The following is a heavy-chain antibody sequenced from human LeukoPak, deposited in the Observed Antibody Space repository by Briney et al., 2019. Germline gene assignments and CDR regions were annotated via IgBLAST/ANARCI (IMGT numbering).Heavy chain of an antibody. Sequence: SETLSLTCAVYGGSFSGYYWSWIRQPPGKGLEWIGEINHSGSTNYNPSLKSRVTISVDTSKNQFSLKLSSVTAADTAVYYCARHGLGMIPVGKAFDIWGQGTMVTVSS. CDR3: ARHGLGMIPVGKAFDI. J-gene: IGHJ3*02. CDR1: GGSFSGYY. V-gene: IGHV4-34*01. CDR2: INHSGST. D-gene: IGHD1-26*01.